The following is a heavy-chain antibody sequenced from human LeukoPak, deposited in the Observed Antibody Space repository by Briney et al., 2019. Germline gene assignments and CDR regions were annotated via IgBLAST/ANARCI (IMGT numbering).Heavy chain of an antibody. CDR2: IKQDGSEK. V-gene: IGHV3-7*01. J-gene: IGHJ6*03. CDR1: GFTFSSYW. Sequence: PGGSLRLSCAVSGFTFSSYWMSWVRQAPGKGLEWVANIKQDGSEKYYVDSVKGRFTIPRDNAKILLYLQMNSLQAEDTAVYSCARVDGSRSYYIYYYYYMDVWGKGTTVTVSS. D-gene: IGHD3-10*01. CDR3: ARVDGSRSYYIYYYYYMDV.